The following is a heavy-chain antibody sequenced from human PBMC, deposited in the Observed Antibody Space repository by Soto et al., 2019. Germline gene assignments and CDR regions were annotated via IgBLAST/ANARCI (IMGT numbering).Heavy chain of an antibody. J-gene: IGHJ4*02. V-gene: IGHV3-23*01. CDR1: GFTFSSYA. D-gene: IGHD3-9*01. CDR3: ARHPTLDILNGQFDY. CDR2: ISGSGGST. Sequence: GGSLRLSCAASGFTFSSYAMSWVRQAPGKGLEWVSAISGSGGSTYYADSVKGRFTISRDNSKNTLYLQMNSLRAEDTAVYYCARHPTLDILNGQFDYWGQGTLVTSPQ.